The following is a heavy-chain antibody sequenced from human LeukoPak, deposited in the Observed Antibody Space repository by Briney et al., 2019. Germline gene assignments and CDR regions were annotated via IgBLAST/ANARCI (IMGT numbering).Heavy chain of an antibody. CDR3: SKDVGAPTHMPDY. J-gene: IGHJ4*02. CDR1: GFTFSSYC. V-gene: IGHV3-74*01. D-gene: IGHD1-26*01. Sequence: GGSLRLSCVASGFTFSSYCMHWVRQAPGKGLVWVSRINTDGSTTNYADSVKGRFTISRDNGKNTLYLQMNSLGAEDRAVYYCSKDVGAPTHMPDYSGQGTLVTVSS. CDR2: INTDGSTT.